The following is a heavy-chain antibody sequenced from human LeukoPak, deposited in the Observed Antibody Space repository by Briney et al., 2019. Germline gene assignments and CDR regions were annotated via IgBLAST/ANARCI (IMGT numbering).Heavy chain of an antibody. Sequence: GALRLSCAASGFTFSDYYMSWIRQAPGKGLQWVSYISTSGSTIHYADSVKGRFTISRDNAKNSLYLQMNSLRAEDTAVYYCAKGSSGWYYFDYWGQGTLVTVSS. V-gene: IGHV3-11*04. J-gene: IGHJ4*02. CDR1: GFTFSDYY. D-gene: IGHD6-19*01. CDR3: AKGSSGWYYFDY. CDR2: ISTSGSTI.